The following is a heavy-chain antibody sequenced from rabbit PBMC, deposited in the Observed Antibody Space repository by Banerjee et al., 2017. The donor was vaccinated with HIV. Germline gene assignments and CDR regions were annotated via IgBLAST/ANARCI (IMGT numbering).Heavy chain of an antibody. CDR1: GFSFSSGYD. CDR2: IYTGSTGST. CDR3: ARAIIVVTGALNL. Sequence: QSLEESGGGLVKPGASLTLTCKASGFSFSSGYDMCWVRQAPGKGLEWIGCIYTGSTGSTYYASWAKGRFTISKTSSTTVTLQMTSLTAADTATYFCARAIIVVTGALNLWGPGTLVTVS. J-gene: IGHJ4*01. V-gene: IGHV1S40*01. D-gene: IGHD4-1*01.